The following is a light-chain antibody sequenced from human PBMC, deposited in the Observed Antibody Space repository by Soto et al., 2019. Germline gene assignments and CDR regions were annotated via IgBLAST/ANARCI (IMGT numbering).Light chain of an antibody. Sequence: QSVLTQPRSVSGSPGQSVTISCTGTSSDVGGYNYVSWYQHLPGKAPKLMIYDVSKRPSGVPDRFSGSKSGNTASLTISGLQAEDEADYYCCSYAGRYTLVFAGGTKLTVL. CDR1: SSDVGGYNY. CDR3: CSYAGRYTLV. V-gene: IGLV2-11*01. J-gene: IGLJ3*02. CDR2: DVS.